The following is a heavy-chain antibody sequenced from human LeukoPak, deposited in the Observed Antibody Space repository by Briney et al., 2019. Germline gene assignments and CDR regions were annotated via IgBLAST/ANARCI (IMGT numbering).Heavy chain of an antibody. CDR1: GGSFSGYY. Sequence: SETLSLTCAVYGGSFSGYYWSWIRQPPGKGLEWIREINHSGSTNYNPSLKSRVTISVDTSKNQFSLKLSSVTAADTAVYYCARGSVVVVAADNWYFDLWGRGTLVTVSS. CDR3: ARGSVVVVAADNWYFDL. J-gene: IGHJ2*01. CDR2: INHSGST. V-gene: IGHV4-34*01. D-gene: IGHD2-15*01.